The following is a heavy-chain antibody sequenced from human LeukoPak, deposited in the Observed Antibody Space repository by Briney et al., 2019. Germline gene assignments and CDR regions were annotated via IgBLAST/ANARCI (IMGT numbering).Heavy chain of an antibody. CDR1: GGSISSSSYY. J-gene: IGHJ3*02. CDR2: IYYSGST. D-gene: IGHD2-2*01. V-gene: IGHV4-39*01. CDR3: AISVGYCSSTSCRRAFDI. Sequence: SETLSLTCTASGGSISSSSYYWGWIRQPPGKGLEWIGSIYYSGSTYYNPSLKSRVTISVDTSKNQFSLKLSSVTAADTAVYYCAISVGYCSSTSCRRAFDIWGQGTMVTVSS.